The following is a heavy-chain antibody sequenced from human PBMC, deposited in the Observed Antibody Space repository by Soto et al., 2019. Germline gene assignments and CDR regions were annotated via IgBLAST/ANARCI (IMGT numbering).Heavy chain of an antibody. J-gene: IGHJ6*02. CDR1: GFTFTSSA. CDR2: IVVGSGNT. CDR3: AASEGIFGVVTHNYYYYGMDV. Sequence: SVKVSCKASGFTFTSSAVQWVRQARGQRLEWIGWIVVGSGNTNYAQKFQERVTITRDMSTSTAYMELSSLRSEDTAVYYCAASEGIFGVVTHNYYYYGMDVWGQGTTVTVSS. V-gene: IGHV1-58*01. D-gene: IGHD3-3*01.